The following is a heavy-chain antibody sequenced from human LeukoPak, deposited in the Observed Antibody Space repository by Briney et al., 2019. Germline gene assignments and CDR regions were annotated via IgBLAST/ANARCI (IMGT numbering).Heavy chain of an antibody. Sequence: GASVKVSCKASGYTFTGYYMHWVRQAPGQGLEWMGIINPSGGSTSYAQKFQGRVTMTRDTSTSTVYMELSSLRSEDTAVYYCARTPLVAMAHHQVYYMDVWGKGTTVTISS. D-gene: IGHD5-18*01. V-gene: IGHV1-46*01. CDR1: GYTFTGYY. CDR2: INPSGGST. CDR3: ARTPLVAMAHHQVYYMDV. J-gene: IGHJ6*03.